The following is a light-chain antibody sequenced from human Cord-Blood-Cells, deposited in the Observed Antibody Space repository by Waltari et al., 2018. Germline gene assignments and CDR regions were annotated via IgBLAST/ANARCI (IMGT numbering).Light chain of an antibody. CDR3: QQYNNGPYT. J-gene: IGKJ2*01. V-gene: IGKV3-15*01. CDR2: GAS. Sequence: EIVMTQSPATLSVSPGARATLSCRASQSVSSNLAWYQQKPGQAPRLLIYGASTRATGIPARFSGSGSGTEFTLTISSLQSEDFAVYYCQQYNNGPYTFGQGTKLEIK. CDR1: QSVSSN.